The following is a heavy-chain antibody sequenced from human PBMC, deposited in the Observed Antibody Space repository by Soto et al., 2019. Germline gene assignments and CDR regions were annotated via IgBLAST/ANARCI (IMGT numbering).Heavy chain of an antibody. D-gene: IGHD3-10*01. CDR3: ATSYGSGSQAFDY. V-gene: IGHV1-69*02. CDR1: GDTFNFYT. CDR2: TNPILSMS. Sequence: QVHLVQSGAELKKPGSSVRVSCKASGDTFNFYTINWVRQAPGLGLEWMGRTNPILSMSNSALKFQGRLSISADKSTSTAYMDVRSLRSDDTAVYYCATSYGSGSQAFDYWGQGALVTVSS. J-gene: IGHJ4*02.